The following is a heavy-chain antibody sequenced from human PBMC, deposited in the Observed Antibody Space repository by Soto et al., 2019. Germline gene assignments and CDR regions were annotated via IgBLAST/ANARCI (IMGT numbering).Heavy chain of an antibody. V-gene: IGHV3-30*18. CDR1: GFTFDDYA. D-gene: IGHD6-19*01. CDR3: VKDGSSGWPYFYDMDV. J-gene: IGHJ6*02. Sequence: PGGSLRLSCAASGFTFDDYAMHWVRQAPGKGLEWVAVISYDGRNKYYADAVKGRFTISRDNSKNTLYLQMSSLRAEDTAVYYCVKDGSSGWPYFYDMDVWGQGTTVTVSS. CDR2: ISYDGRNK.